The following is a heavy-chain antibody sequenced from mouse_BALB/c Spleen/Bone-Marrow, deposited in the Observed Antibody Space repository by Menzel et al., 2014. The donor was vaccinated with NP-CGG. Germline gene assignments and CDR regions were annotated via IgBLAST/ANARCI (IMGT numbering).Heavy chain of an antibody. CDR2: ISDGGGRA. J-gene: IGHJ2*01. D-gene: IGHD3-2*01. CDR1: GFTFSSYT. CDR3: ARQLDSSGYVLDY. Sequence: EVKLVESGGGLVQPGGSLKLSCAASGFTFSSYTMSWIRPTPEKRLEWVAYISDGGGRAYYPDTVKGRFTISRDNAKNTLYLQRSSLKSEDTAMYYCARQLDSSGYVLDYWGQGTTLTVSS. V-gene: IGHV5-12-2*01.